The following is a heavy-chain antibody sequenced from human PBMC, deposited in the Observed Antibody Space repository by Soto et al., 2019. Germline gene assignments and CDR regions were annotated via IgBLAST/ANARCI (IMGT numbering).Heavy chain of an antibody. CDR2: INHSGST. CDR3: ARGGDYYGSGSPFGY. J-gene: IGHJ4*02. V-gene: IGHV4-34*01. Sequence: SETLSLTCAVYGGSFSGYYWSWIRQPPGKGLEWIGEINHSGSTNYNPPLKSRVTISVDTSKNQFSLKLSSVTAADTAVYYCARGGDYYGSGSPFGYWGQGTLVTVSS. D-gene: IGHD3-10*01. CDR1: GGSFSGYY.